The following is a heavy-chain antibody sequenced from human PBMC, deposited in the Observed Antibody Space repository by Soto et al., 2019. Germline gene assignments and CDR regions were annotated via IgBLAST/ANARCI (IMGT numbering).Heavy chain of an antibody. CDR2: IWYDGSNK. J-gene: IGHJ6*02. D-gene: IGHD2-21*02. Sequence: QVQLVESGGGVVQPGRSLRLSCAASGFTFSSYGMHWVRQAPGKGLEWVAVIWYDGSNKYYADSVKGRFTISRDNSKNTLYLQMNSLRAEDTAVYYCARDRALLTYYYYGMDVWGQGTTVTVSS. CDR1: GFTFSSYG. CDR3: ARDRALLTYYYYGMDV. V-gene: IGHV3-33*01.